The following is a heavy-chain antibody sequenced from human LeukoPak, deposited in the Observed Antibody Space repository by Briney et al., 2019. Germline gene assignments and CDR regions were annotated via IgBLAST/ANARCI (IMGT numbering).Heavy chain of an antibody. D-gene: IGHD1-26*01. V-gene: IGHV3-30*14. J-gene: IGHJ5*02. CDR2: ISYDGSNK. CDR3: ARGGWGFDP. Sequence: GRSLRLSCAASGFTFGSYVMHWVPQAPGKGLEWVALISYDGSNKDFADSAKGRFTISRDNSKNTLYLQMNSLRAEDTAVYYCARGGWGFDPWGQGTQVTVSS. CDR1: GFTFGSYV.